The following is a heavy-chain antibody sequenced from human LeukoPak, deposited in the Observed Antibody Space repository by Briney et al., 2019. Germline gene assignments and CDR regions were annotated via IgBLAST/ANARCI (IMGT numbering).Heavy chain of an antibody. J-gene: IGHJ6*03. Sequence: PSETLSLTCAVYGGTFSGHFWTWIRQPPGKGVEGIGENNGSGSSKYNPSLKSRVTISVDTSNNHFSLKLSSVTAADTAVYYCARGRRQWLVPPSDYYFYMDVWGKGTTVTVSS. CDR3: ARGRRQWLVPPSDYYFYMDV. CDR2: NNGSGSS. D-gene: IGHD6-19*01. V-gene: IGHV4-34*01. CDR1: GGTFSGHF.